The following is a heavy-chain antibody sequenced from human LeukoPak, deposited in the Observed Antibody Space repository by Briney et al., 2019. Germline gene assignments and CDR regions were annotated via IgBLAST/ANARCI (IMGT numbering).Heavy chain of an antibody. D-gene: IGHD2-15*01. CDR3: ARVRTVVVAATPDWFDP. CDR1: GGSISSYY. J-gene: IGHJ5*02. V-gene: IGHV4-59*08. Sequence: PSETLSLTCTVSGGSISSYYWSWIRQPPGKGLEWIGYIYHSGSTNYNPSLKSRVTISVDTSKNQFSLKLSSVTAADTAVYYCARVRTVVVAATPDWFDPWGQGTLVTVSS. CDR2: IYHSGST.